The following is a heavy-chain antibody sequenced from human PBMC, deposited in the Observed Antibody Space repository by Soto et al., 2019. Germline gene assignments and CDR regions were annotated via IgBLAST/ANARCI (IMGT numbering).Heavy chain of an antibody. D-gene: IGHD6-6*01. CDR1: GGSISSSSYY. Sequence: SETLSLTCTVSGGSISSSSYYWGWIRQPPGKGLEWIGSIYYSGSTYYNPSLKSRVTISVDTSKNQFSLKLSSVTAADTAVYYCARHTGYSSSSNNWFAPWGQGTLVTVSS. J-gene: IGHJ5*02. V-gene: IGHV4-39*01. CDR3: ARHTGYSSSSNNWFAP. CDR2: IYYSGST.